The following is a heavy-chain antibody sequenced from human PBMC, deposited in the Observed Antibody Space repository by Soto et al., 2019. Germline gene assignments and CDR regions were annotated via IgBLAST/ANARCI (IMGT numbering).Heavy chain of an antibody. V-gene: IGHV4-34*01. Sequence: QVQLQQWGAGLLKPSETLSLNCAVTGGSLSGYYWSWIRQPPGKGLEWIGEVKDGGHTNYSPSLRGXXTXSXXPSNNQFSLRLSSVTAADTGVYSCARGQEGVVATHWDQGSLVTVSS. J-gene: IGHJ4*02. CDR1: GGSLSGYY. CDR2: VKDGGHT. D-gene: IGHD5-12*01. CDR3: ARGQEGVVATH.